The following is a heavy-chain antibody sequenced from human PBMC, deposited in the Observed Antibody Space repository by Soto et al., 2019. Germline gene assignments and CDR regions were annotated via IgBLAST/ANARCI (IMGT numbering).Heavy chain of an antibody. J-gene: IGHJ4*02. Sequence: QVQLVESGGGVVQPGRSLRLSCAASGFTFSSYGMHWVRQAPGKGLEWVAVISYDGSNKYYADSVKGRFTISRDNSKNTLYLQMISLRAEDTAVYYCAKDGVGVGFDYWGQGTLVTVSS. CDR2: ISYDGSNK. CDR1: GFTFSSYG. V-gene: IGHV3-30*18. D-gene: IGHD3-10*01. CDR3: AKDGVGVGFDY.